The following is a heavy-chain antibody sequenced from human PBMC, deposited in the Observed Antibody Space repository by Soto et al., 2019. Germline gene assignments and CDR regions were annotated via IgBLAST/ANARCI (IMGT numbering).Heavy chain of an antibody. CDR1: GGSITSYY. CDR3: ALYCSSTSCYGQWDY. CDR2: IYYSGTT. J-gene: IGHJ4*02. V-gene: IGHV4-59*01. D-gene: IGHD2-2*01. Sequence: QVQLQESGPGLVKPSETLSLTCSVSGGSITSYYWSWIRQPPGKGLEWIGYIYYSGTTNYNPSLKSRVTISVDTSKNQFSLKLSSVTAADTAVYYCALYCSSTSCYGQWDYWGQGTLVTVSS.